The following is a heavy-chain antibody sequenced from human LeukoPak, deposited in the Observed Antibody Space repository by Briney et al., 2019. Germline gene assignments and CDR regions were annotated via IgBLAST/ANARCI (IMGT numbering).Heavy chain of an antibody. CDR2: MNPNSGNT. D-gene: IGHD6-13*01. CDR1: GYTFSGNY. J-gene: IGHJ4*02. V-gene: IGHV1-8*02. Sequence: ASVKVSCKASGYTFSGNYIHWVRQATGQGLEWMGWMNPNSGNTGYAQKFQGRVTMTRNTSISTAYMELSSLRSEDTAVYYCARGQGSSWYGAYFDYWGQGTLVTVSS. CDR3: ARGQGSSWYGAYFDY.